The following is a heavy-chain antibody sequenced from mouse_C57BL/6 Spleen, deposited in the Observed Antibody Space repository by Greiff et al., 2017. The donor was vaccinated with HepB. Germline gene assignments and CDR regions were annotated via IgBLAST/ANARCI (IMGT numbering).Heavy chain of an antibody. J-gene: IGHJ4*01. CDR1: GYSFTSYY. Sequence: VKLQESGPELVKPGASVKISCKASGYSFTSYYIHWVKQRPGQGLEWIGWIYPGSGNTKYNEKFKGKATLTADTSSSTAYMQLSSLTSEDSAVYYCARDGYPYAMDYWGQGTSVTVSS. CDR2: IYPGSGNT. D-gene: IGHD2-3*01. CDR3: ARDGYPYAMDY. V-gene: IGHV1-66*01.